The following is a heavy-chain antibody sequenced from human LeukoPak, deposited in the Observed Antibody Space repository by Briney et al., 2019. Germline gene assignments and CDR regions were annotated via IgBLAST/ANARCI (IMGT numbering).Heavy chain of an antibody. CDR1: GYTFTSYD. J-gene: IGHJ4*02. V-gene: IGHV1-8*01. D-gene: IGHD1-20*01. CDR3: ARGGIHAPGSYNWNDEDY. Sequence: GASVKVSCKASGYTFTSYDINWVRQATGQGLEWMGWMNPNSGNTGYAQKFQGRVTMTRNTSISTAYMELSSLRSEDTAVYYCARGGIHAPGSYNWNDEDYWGQGTLVTVSS. CDR2: MNPNSGNT.